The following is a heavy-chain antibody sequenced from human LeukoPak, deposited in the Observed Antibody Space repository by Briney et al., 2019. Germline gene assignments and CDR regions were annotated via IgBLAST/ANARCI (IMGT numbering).Heavy chain of an antibody. CDR2: ISYDGSNK. CDR3: ARDQLAYSGYDTLFDY. CDR1: GFTFNSYA. Sequence: PGGSLRLSCAASGFTFNSYAIHWVRQAPGKGLEWVAVISYDGSNKYYAESVKGRFTISRDNSKNTLYLQLNSLRPEDTAVYYCARDQLAYSGYDTLFDYWGQGTLVTVSS. J-gene: IGHJ4*02. D-gene: IGHD5-12*01. V-gene: IGHV3-30*04.